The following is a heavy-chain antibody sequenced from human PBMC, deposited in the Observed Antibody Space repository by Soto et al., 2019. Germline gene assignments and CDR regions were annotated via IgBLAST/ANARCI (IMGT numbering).Heavy chain of an antibody. CDR3: ARTSTGYGHGDY. V-gene: IGHV4-61*01. Sequence: SLSLTCSVSGDSVSRGSHSWTWTRQPPGKGLEFLGYIYYPGSTNYNPSLKSRVTISVDTSKNQISLKLTSVTAADTAVYYCARTSTGYGHGDYWGQGILVTVSS. CDR2: IYYPGST. J-gene: IGHJ4*01. CDR1: GDSVSRGSHS. D-gene: IGHD2-15*01.